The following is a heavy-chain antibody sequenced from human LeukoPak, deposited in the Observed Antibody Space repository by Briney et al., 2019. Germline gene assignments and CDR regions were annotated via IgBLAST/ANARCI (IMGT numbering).Heavy chain of an antibody. CDR3: ARARGSGRYYSIDY. V-gene: IGHV3-30-3*01. J-gene: IGHJ4*02. CDR1: GFTFSGYT. Sequence: GSLRLSCAASGFTFSGYTMHWGRQAPGKGLEWVTFISYDGSNKYYADSVKGRFTISRDNSKNTQYLQRDSLTTEDTAVYYCARARGSGRYYSIDYWGQGTLVTVSS. D-gene: IGHD3-10*01. CDR2: ISYDGSNK.